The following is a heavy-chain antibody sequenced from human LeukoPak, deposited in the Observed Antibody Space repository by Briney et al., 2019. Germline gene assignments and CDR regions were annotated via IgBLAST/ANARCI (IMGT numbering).Heavy chain of an antibody. Sequence: SETLSLTCTVSGGSISSGGNYWSWLRQLPGKGLEWIGYIYYVGNTNYNPSLKSRLSMSVDTSKNQFSLSLTSVTAADTAVYYCARAVSGRFDYWGQGTLVTVSS. J-gene: IGHJ4*02. CDR1: GGSISSGGNY. CDR3: ARAVSGRFDY. CDR2: IYYVGNT. V-gene: IGHV4-31*03. D-gene: IGHD6-19*01.